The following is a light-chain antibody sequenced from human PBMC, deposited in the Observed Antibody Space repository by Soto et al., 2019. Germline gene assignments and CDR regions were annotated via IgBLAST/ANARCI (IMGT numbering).Light chain of an antibody. J-gene: IGKJ1*01. Sequence: DIQMTQSPSTLSASVGDRVTITCRASQSISSWVAWYQQKPGEAPKLLIYKASSLDSGVPSRFTGSGSGTECTLTSSSLQADDFATYYCQQYNSYSWTFGQGNKVEIK. CDR2: KAS. CDR3: QQYNSYSWT. V-gene: IGKV1-5*03. CDR1: QSISSW.